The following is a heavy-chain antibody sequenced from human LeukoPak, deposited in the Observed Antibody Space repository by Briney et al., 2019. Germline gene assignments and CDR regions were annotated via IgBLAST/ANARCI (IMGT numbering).Heavy chain of an antibody. CDR2: VNYRGSP. CDR1: GGSFSGYL. V-gene: IGHV4-34*01. D-gene: IGHD2-2*01. J-gene: IGHJ6*02. Sequence: SETLSLTCDVPGGSFSGYLWSWIRQSPGKGLEWIGEVNYRGSPHYNPSLESRVTISVDTSKNQLSLRLTSVTAADTALYYCSRSGLTGMREYERADYYYYGMDLWGQGTAVTV. CDR3: SRSGLTGMREYERADYYYYGMDL.